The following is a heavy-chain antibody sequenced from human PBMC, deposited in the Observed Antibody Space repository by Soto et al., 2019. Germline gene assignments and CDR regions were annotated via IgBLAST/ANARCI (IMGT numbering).Heavy chain of an antibody. V-gene: IGHV3-30-3*01. CDR1: GFTFSSYA. CDR3: ARVGVVGASSGYYYYYGMDV. D-gene: IGHD3-3*01. Sequence: GGSLRLSCAASGFTFSSYAMHWVRQAPGKGLEWVAVISYDGSNKYYADSVKGRFTISRDNSKNTLYLQMNSLRAEDTAVYYCARVGVVGASSGYYYYYGMDVWGQGTTVTVSS. J-gene: IGHJ6*02. CDR2: ISYDGSNK.